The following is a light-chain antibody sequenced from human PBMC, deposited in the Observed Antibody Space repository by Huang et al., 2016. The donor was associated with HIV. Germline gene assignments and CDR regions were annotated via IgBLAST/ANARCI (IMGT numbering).Light chain of an antibody. J-gene: IGKJ2*01. CDR3: MQTLQTPYT. V-gene: IGKV2-28*01. CDR1: QSLLHNNGYSY. CDR2: LAS. Sequence: DFVMTQSPLSLPVTPGEPASISCRSSQSLLHNNGYSYVDWYVQKPGQSPQLLIYLASNRAPGVPDRFSGSGSGVDFALKISRVEAEDVGVYYGMQTLQTPYTFGQGTKLEIK.